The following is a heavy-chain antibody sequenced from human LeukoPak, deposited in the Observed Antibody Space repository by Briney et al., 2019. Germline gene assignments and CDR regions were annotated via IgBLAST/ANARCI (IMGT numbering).Heavy chain of an antibody. J-gene: IGHJ4*02. CDR1: GFTFSGDA. CDR2: ISGSGGST. D-gene: IGHD6-19*01. V-gene: IGHV3-23*01. CDR3: AKRAVPGNAFFDN. Sequence: GGSLRLSCAASGFTFSGDAMSWVRQAPGKGLEWVSSISGSGGSTYYADSVKGRFTISRDNSKNTLFLQMNSLRAEDTAVYYCAKRAVPGNAFFDNWGQGNLVTVSS.